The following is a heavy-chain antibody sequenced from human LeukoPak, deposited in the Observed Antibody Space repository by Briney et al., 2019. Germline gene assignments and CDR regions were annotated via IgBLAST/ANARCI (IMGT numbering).Heavy chain of an antibody. CDR3: ARGIRAARSRRDYYYMDV. CDR2: INHSGST. D-gene: IGHD6-6*01. CDR1: GGSFSGYY. J-gene: IGHJ6*03. Sequence: SETLSLTCAVYGGSFSGYYWSWIRQPPGKGLEWIGEINHSGSTNYNPPLKSRVTISVDTSKNQFSLKLSSVTAADTAVYYCARGIRAARSRRDYYYMDVWGKGTTVTVSS. V-gene: IGHV4-34*01.